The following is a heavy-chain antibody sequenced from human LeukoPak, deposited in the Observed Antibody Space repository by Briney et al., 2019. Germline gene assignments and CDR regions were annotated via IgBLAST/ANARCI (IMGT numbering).Heavy chain of an antibody. J-gene: IGHJ3*02. V-gene: IGHV4-59*08. CDR3: ARMYSSSWSWGDAFDI. CDR2: IYYSGST. CDR1: GGSISSYY. D-gene: IGHD6-13*01. Sequence: SETLSLTCTVSGGSISSYYWSWIRQPPGKGLEWIGYIYYSGSTNYNPSLKRRVTISVDTSKNQFSLKLSSVTAADTAVYYCARMYSSSWSWGDAFDIWGQGTMVTVSS.